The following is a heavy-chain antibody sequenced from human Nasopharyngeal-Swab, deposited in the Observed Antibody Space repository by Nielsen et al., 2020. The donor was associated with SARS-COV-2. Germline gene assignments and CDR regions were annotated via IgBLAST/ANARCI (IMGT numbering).Heavy chain of an antibody. J-gene: IGHJ4*02. CDR3: ARMDFIASRDY. CDR1: GFTFSGYG. CDR2: IWYDGSNK. D-gene: IGHD6-13*01. Sequence: GESLKISCAASGFTFSGYGMHWVRQAPGKGLEWVAVIWYDGSNKYYADSVKGRFTISRDNSKNTLYLQMNSLRAEDTAVYYCARMDFIASRDYWGQGTLVTVSS. V-gene: IGHV3-33*01.